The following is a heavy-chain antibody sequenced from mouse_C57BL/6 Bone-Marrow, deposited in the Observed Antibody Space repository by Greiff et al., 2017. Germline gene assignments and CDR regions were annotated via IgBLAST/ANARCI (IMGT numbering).Heavy chain of an antibody. CDR2: IYPGGGYT. CDR3: ARFLGYDFWYCDV. Sequence: QVQLQQSGAELVRPGTSVKMSCKASGYTFTNYWIGWAKQRPGHGLEWIGDIYPGGGYTNYNEKFKGKGTLTADKSSSTAFMQFSSLTSEDSAIYYCARFLGYDFWYCDVWGTGTTVTVSS. D-gene: IGHD2-4*01. J-gene: IGHJ1*03. CDR1: GYTFTNYW. V-gene: IGHV1-63*01.